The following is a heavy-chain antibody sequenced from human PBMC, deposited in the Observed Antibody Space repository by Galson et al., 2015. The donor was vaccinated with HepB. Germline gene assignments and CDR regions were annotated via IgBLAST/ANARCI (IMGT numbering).Heavy chain of an antibody. CDR2: IIPIFGTA. D-gene: IGHD3-3*01. CDR3: AGVGVVNYYYYMDV. CDR1: GGTFSSYA. V-gene: IGHV1-69*13. J-gene: IGHJ6*03. Sequence: SVKVSCKASGGTFSSYAISWVRQAPGQGLEWMGGIIPIFGTANYAQKFQGRVTVTADESTSTAYMELSSLRSEDTAVYYCAGVGVVNYYYYMDVWGKGTTVTVSS.